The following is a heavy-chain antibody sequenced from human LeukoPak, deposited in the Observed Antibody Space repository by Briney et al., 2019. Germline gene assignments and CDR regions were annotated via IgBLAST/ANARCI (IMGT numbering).Heavy chain of an antibody. CDR2: ISAYNGNT. CDR3: ARDRYYDSSGSFDY. Sequence: ASVKVSCKASGYTFTSYGISWVRQAPGQGLEWMGWISAYNGNTNYAQKLQGRVTMTIDTSTSTAYMELRSLRSDDTAVYYCARDRYYDSSGSFDYWGQGTLVTVSS. D-gene: IGHD3-22*01. J-gene: IGHJ4*02. CDR1: GYTFTSYG. V-gene: IGHV1-18*01.